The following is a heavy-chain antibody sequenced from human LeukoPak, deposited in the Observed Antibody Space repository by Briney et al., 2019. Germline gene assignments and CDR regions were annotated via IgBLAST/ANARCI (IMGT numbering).Heavy chain of an antibody. CDR3: TRATGWYPDY. Sequence: TGGSLRLSCAASGFSFSNYWMSWVREAPGKGLEWVANIKHDGIEINYADSAKGRFTISRDNAKNSLYLQMTSLRAEDTALYYCTRATGWYPDYWGQGTLITVSS. CDR2: IKHDGIEI. V-gene: IGHV3-7*01. D-gene: IGHD6-19*01. CDR1: GFSFSNYW. J-gene: IGHJ4*02.